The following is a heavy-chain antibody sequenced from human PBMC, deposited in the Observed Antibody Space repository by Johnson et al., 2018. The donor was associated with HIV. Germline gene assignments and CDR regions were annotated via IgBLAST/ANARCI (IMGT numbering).Heavy chain of an antibody. J-gene: IGHJ3*02. CDR2: IKQDGSEK. CDR3: ARGLRSGPGAFDI. Sequence: VQLVESGGGLVQPGGSLRLSCAASGFTFSSYWMSWVRQAPGKGLEWVANIKQDGSEKYYADSVKCRFTISRDNSKNTLYLQMNSLRAEDMAVYYCARGLRSGPGAFDIWGQGTMVTVSS. D-gene: IGHD6-19*01. CDR1: GFTFSSYW. V-gene: IGHV3-7*01.